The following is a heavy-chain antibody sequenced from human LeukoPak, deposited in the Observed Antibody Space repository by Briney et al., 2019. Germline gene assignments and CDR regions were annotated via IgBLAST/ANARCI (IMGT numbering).Heavy chain of an antibody. J-gene: IGHJ4*02. CDR2: IHYSGIT. Sequence: SQTLSLTCTVSGGSISSGGDCWSWIRQHPGKGLEWIGYIHYSGITDYNPSLKSRVTISVDTSKNQFSLKLSSVTAADTAVYFCARVYGDYIDYWGQGTLATVSS. V-gene: IGHV4-31*03. CDR3: ARVYGDYIDY. D-gene: IGHD4-17*01. CDR1: GGSISSGGDC.